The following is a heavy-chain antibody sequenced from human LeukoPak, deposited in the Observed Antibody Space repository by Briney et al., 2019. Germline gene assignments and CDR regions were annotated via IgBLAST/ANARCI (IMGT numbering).Heavy chain of an antibody. J-gene: IGHJ1*01. CDR3: ARMVDSSGFSPCQH. D-gene: IGHD3-22*01. CDR2: IYHTGST. CDR1: GHSIINSYY. V-gene: IGHV4-38-2*02. Sequence: SETLSLTCTVSGHSIINSYYWGWIRPPPGKGLEWIGSIYHTGSTYYNPSLKSRITISIDTSKNQFSLKVNSVTAADTAVYYCARMVDSSGFSPCQHWGQGTLVTVSS.